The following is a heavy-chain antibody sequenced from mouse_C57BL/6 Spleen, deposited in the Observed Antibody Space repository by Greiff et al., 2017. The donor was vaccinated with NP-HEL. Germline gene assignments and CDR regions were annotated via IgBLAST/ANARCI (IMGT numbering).Heavy chain of an antibody. CDR3: ARDKIDV. CDR2: ISYDGSN. Sequence: EVKLQESGPGLVKPSQSLSLTCSVTGYSITSGYYWNWIRQFPGNKLEWMGYISYDGSNNYNPSLKNRISITRDTSKNQFFLKLNSVTTEDTATYYCARDKIDVWGTGTTVTVSS. J-gene: IGHJ1*03. V-gene: IGHV3-6*01. CDR1: GYSITSGYY.